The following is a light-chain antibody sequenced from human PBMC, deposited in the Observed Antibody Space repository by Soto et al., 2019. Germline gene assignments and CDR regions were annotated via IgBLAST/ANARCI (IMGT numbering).Light chain of an antibody. CDR1: QNIRSY. J-gene: IGKJ1*01. V-gene: IGKV1-39*01. CDR3: NPGHNSPPA. CDR2: AAS. Sequence: DIQLKQNPSSLSASIGDRVTITCRASQNIRSYLNWYQQKPGEAPKLLIYAASSLQSGVPSRFSASGSGTDFTFTITSLQPEDLATYYCNPGHNSPPASGQRTK.